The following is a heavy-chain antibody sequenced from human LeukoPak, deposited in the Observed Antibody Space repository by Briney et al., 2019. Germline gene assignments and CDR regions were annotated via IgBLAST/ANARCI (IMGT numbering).Heavy chain of an antibody. D-gene: IGHD5-18*01. J-gene: IGHJ4*02. Sequence: SETLSLTCTVSGGSISDYYWSWIRQPPGKGLEWIGYIYYSGSTTYNPSLKSRVTISVDTSKNQFSLRLSSVTAADTAVYYCARGRYNYALEDYFDYWGQGTLVTVSS. V-gene: IGHV4-59*12. CDR1: GGSISDYY. CDR2: IYYSGST. CDR3: ARGRYNYALEDYFDY.